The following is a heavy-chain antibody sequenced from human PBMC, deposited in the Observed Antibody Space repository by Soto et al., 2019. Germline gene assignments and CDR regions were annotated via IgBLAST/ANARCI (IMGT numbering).Heavy chain of an antibody. V-gene: IGHV1-18*01. Sequence: ASVKVSCKASGYTFSRYGISWVRQSPGQGLEGMGWINPYNGNIKYAQKFQGRVTMTTGTSTSTAYMELRSLRSDDTAMYYCAREGYSSSGHCALYSHDSFGMDVWGQETTVTVPS. J-gene: IGHJ6*02. CDR1: GYTFSRYG. CDR2: INPYNGNI. D-gene: IGHD2-2*01. CDR3: AREGYSSSGHCALYSHDSFGMDV.